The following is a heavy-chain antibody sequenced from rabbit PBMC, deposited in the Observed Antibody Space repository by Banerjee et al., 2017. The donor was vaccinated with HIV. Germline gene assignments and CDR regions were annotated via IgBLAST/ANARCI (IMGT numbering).Heavy chain of an antibody. CDR3: ARSKAGYAAYGYAVMNL. Sequence: QEQLEESGGGLVKPEGSLTLTCTASGFSFSSSYWICWVRQAPGKGLEWIACIPGGSSGSNLYASWAKGRFTGSKTSSTTVTLKMTSLTAADTATYFCARSKAGYAAYGYAVMNLWGPGTLVTVS. CDR2: IPGGSSGSN. J-gene: IGHJ6*01. CDR1: GFSFSSSYW. V-gene: IGHV1S45*01. D-gene: IGHD6-1*01.